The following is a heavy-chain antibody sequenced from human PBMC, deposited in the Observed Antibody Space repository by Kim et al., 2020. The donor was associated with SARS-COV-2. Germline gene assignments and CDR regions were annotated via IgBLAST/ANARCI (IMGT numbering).Heavy chain of an antibody. Sequence: GESLKISCKGSGYSFTSYWISWVRQMPGKGLEWMGRIDPSDSYTNYSPSFQGHVTISADKSISTAYLQWSSLKASDTAMYYCAKGDIVVVPAAKDAFDIWGQGTIVTVSS. D-gene: IGHD2-2*01. CDR1: GYSFTSYW. CDR2: IDPSDSYT. J-gene: IGHJ3*02. CDR3: AKGDIVVVPAAKDAFDI. V-gene: IGHV5-10-1*01.